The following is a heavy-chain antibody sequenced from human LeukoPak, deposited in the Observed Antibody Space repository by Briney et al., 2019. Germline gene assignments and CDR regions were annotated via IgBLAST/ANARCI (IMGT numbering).Heavy chain of an antibody. Sequence: GSVTVSCKASGYTFTGYYMHWVRQAPGQGREWMGWINPNSGGTNYAQKFQGWVTMTRDTSISTAYMELSRLRSDDTAVYYCARGYCSGGSCYQDRVYFDYWGQGTLVTVSS. CDR1: GYTFTGYY. D-gene: IGHD2-15*01. CDR2: INPNSGGT. CDR3: ARGYCSGGSCYQDRVYFDY. V-gene: IGHV1-2*04. J-gene: IGHJ4*02.